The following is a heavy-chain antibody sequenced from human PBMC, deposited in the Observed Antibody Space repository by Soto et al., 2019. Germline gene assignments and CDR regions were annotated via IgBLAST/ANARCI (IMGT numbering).Heavy chain of an antibody. Sequence: EVQLVESGGGLVKPGGSLRLSCAASGFTFSSYSMNWVRQAPGKGLEWVSSISSSSSYIYYADSVKGRFTISRDNAKNSLYLQMNSLRAEDTAVYYCARDWGYYYYYGMDVWGQGTTVTFSS. CDR3: ARDWGYYYYYGMDV. D-gene: IGHD3-16*01. CDR1: GFTFSSYS. CDR2: ISSSSSYI. J-gene: IGHJ6*02. V-gene: IGHV3-21*01.